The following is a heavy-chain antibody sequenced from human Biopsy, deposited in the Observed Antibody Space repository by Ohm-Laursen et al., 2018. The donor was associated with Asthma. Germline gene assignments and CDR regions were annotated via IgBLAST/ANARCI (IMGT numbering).Heavy chain of an antibody. CDR3: ARRITIFGVVAYFDY. CDR1: GDAMSTSGYY. D-gene: IGHD3-3*01. J-gene: IGHJ4*02. V-gene: IGHV4-39*01. Sequence: SETLSLTCIVSGDAMSTSGYYWGWIRQPPGKGLEWIGSIYYSGSTYYNPSLKSRVTRFVDTSKNQFFLKLSCVTAADMAVYYCARRITIFGVVAYFDYWGQGTLVTVSS. CDR2: IYYSGST.